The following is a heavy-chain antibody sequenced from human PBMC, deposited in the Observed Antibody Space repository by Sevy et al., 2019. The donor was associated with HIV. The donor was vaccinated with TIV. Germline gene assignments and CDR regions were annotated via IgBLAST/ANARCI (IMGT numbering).Heavy chain of an antibody. Sequence: GGSLRLSCAASGFTFSSYWMTWVRQAPGKGLEWVANIKQDGSDEYYVDSVKGRFTISRDKAKNSLYLQMNSLRGEDTAVYYCARSRGWRDAFDIWGQGTMVTVSS. V-gene: IGHV3-7*01. CDR2: IKQDGSDE. CDR3: ARSRGWRDAFDI. D-gene: IGHD3-10*01. CDR1: GFTFSSYW. J-gene: IGHJ3*02.